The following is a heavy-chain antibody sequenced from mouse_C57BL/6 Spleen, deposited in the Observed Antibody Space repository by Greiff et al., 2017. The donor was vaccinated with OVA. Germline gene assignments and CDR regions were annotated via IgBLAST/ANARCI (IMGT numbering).Heavy chain of an antibody. CDR3: ARVNGNYSYWYFDV. CDR2: ISSGSSTI. Sequence: EVQLVESGGGLVKPGGSLKLSCAASGFTFSDYGMHWVRQAPEKGLEWVAYISSGSSTIYYADTVKGRFTISRDNAKNTLFLQMTRLRSEDTAMYYCARVNGNYSYWYFDVWGTGTTVTVSS. D-gene: IGHD2-1*01. J-gene: IGHJ1*03. V-gene: IGHV5-17*01. CDR1: GFTFSDYG.